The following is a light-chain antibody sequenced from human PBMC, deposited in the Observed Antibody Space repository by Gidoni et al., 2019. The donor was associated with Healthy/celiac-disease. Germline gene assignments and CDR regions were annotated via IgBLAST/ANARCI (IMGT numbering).Light chain of an antibody. Sequence: DIVMTQSPLSLPVTPGEPASISCRSSLSLLHSNGYNYLDWYLQKPGQSPQLLIYLGSNRASGVPDRFSGSGSGTDFTLKISRVEAEDVGVYYCMQALQTPPGFGQGTKLEIK. J-gene: IGKJ2*03. CDR3: MQALQTPPG. CDR2: LGS. V-gene: IGKV2-28*01. CDR1: LSLLHSNGYNY.